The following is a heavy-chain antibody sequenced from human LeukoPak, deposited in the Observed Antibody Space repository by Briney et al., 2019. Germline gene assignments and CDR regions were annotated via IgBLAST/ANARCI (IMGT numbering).Heavy chain of an antibody. Sequence: GSLRLSCAASGFTFSSYAMTWVRQAPGKGLEWVSSISGSGGSTFYADSVKGRFTISRDNSKNTLYLQMNSLGAEDTAVYYCAKTMYYYDSSGYYYFQHWGQGTLVTVSS. J-gene: IGHJ1*01. V-gene: IGHV3-23*01. CDR2: ISGSGGST. CDR1: GFTFSSYA. D-gene: IGHD3-22*01. CDR3: AKTMYYYDSSGYYYFQH.